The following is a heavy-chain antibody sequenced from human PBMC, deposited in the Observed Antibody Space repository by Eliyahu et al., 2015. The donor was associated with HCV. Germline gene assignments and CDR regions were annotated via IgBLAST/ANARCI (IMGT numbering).Heavy chain of an antibody. Sequence: EVQLVESGGGLVQPGGSLRLSCAASGFXFXSYWMSWVRQAPGKGLGWVANIKQDGSEKDYVDSVKGRFTISRDNAKNSVYLQMNSLRAEDTAVYYCARRWVRGSGYYPDAFDIWGQGTMVTVSS. V-gene: IGHV3-7*01. J-gene: IGHJ3*02. CDR2: IKQDGSEK. CDR1: GFXFXSYW. D-gene: IGHD3-22*01. CDR3: ARRWVRGSGYYPDAFDI.